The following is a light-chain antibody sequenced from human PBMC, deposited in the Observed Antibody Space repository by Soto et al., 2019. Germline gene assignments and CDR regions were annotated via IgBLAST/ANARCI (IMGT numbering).Light chain of an antibody. V-gene: IGKV3-15*01. CDR3: QQFGVSPT. CDR2: GAS. J-gene: IGKJ4*01. Sequence: EIVMTQSPATLSVSPGERATLSCRASQSVSSDLAWYHQKPGQAPRLLIYGASTRATGIPARFSGSGSGTDFTLTISKLEPEDFAVYYCQQFGVSPTFGGGTKVDIK. CDR1: QSVSSD.